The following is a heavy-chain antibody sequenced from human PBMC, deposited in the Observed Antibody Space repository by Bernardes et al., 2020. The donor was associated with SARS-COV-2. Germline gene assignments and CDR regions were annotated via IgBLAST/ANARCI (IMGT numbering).Heavy chain of an antibody. CDR2: INPDGSST. CDR1: GFTLSSSW. V-gene: IGHV3-74*01. D-gene: IGHD2-8*01. J-gene: IGHJ5*02. Sequence: GGSLRLSCAASGFTLSSSWLHWVRQAPGKGLVWVSRINPDGSSTSHADSVKGRFTISRDNAKNIPFLQMSGLRAEDTAMYYCARDLGYCTNGVCSPWGQGTLVTVSS. CDR3: ARDLGYCTNGVCSP.